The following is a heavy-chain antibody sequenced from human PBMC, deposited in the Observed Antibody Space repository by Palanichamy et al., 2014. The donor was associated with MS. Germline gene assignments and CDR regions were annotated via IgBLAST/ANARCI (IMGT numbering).Heavy chain of an antibody. J-gene: IGHJ6*02. Sequence: EPGPGLVKPSGTLSLTCAVSGGSINKNNWWSWVRQPPGKGLEWIGEIYHSGNTKYNPSLESRVTISVDKSNNQFSLKLNSVTAADTAVYYCATEAVQNYYSYNMDVWGQGTTVTVSS. CDR2: IYHSGNT. D-gene: IGHD6-19*01. CDR1: GGSINKNNW. V-gene: IGHV4-4*02. CDR3: ATEAVQNYYSYNMDV.